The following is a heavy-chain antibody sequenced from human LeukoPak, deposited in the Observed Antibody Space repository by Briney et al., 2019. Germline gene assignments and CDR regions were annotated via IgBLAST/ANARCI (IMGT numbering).Heavy chain of an antibody. CDR2: IYSSGTI. J-gene: IGHJ5*02. Sequence: PSETLTLTCSVSGGSISSYYWSWIRQPAGKGLEWIGRIYSSGTITYSPSLQSRVTMSVDTSKNEFSLKMSSVTAADTAVYYCTRDSGTTGEVKFDPWGQGTLVAVSS. D-gene: IGHD3-10*01. CDR1: GGSISSYY. V-gene: IGHV4-4*07. CDR3: TRDSGTTGEVKFDP.